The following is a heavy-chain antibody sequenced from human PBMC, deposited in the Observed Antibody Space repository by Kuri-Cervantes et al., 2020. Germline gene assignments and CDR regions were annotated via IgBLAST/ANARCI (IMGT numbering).Heavy chain of an antibody. CDR2: ISYDGSNK. Sequence: GESLKISCAASGFTFSGYWMHWFRQAPGEGLEWVAVISYDGSNKYYADSVKGRFTISRDNSKNTLYLQMNSLRAEDTAVYYCASAWGGAKGNDVALGFDPWGQGTLVTVSS. CDR1: GFTFSGYW. CDR3: ASAWGGAKGNDVALGFDP. D-gene: IGHD1-1*01. J-gene: IGHJ5*02. V-gene: IGHV3-30-3*01.